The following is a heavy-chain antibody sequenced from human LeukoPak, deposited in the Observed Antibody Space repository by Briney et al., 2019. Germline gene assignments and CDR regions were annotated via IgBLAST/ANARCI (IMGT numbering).Heavy chain of an antibody. V-gene: IGHV1-69*05. D-gene: IGHD5-18*01. CDR2: IIPIFGTA. CDR1: GGTFSSYA. J-gene: IGHJ4*02. Sequence: SVKVSCMASGGTFSSYAISWVRQAPGQGLEWMGRIIPIFGTANYAQKFQGRVTITTDESTSTAYMELSSLRSEDTAVYYCARDLVDTAMVNHDYWGQGTLVTVSS. CDR3: ARDLVDTAMVNHDY.